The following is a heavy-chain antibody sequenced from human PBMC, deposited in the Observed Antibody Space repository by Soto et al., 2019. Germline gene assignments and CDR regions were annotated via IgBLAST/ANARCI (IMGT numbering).Heavy chain of an antibody. CDR1: GYTFTSYA. Sequence: ASVKVSCKASGYTFTSYAMHWVRQAPGQRLEWMGWINAGNGNTKYSQKFQGRVTITRDTSASTAYMELSSLRSEDTAVYYCARDPVYPYYYYYMDVWGKGTTVTVSS. V-gene: IGHV1-3*01. CDR2: INAGNGNT. CDR3: ARDPVYPYYYYYMDV. J-gene: IGHJ6*03.